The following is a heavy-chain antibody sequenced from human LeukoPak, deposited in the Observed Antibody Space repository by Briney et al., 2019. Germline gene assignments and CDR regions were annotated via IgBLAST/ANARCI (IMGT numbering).Heavy chain of an antibody. Sequence: PGGSLRLSCAASGFTFSRYAMSWVRQLPGKGLEWISAISGSATNPYYTDSVKGRFTISRNNSKNTLYLQMNSLSAEDTAIYYCAKGLYHYYGSGSYTLDYWGQGTLVTVSS. V-gene: IGHV3-23*01. J-gene: IGHJ4*02. CDR3: AKGLYHYYGSGSYTLDY. CDR1: GFTFSRYA. CDR2: ISGSATNP. D-gene: IGHD3-10*01.